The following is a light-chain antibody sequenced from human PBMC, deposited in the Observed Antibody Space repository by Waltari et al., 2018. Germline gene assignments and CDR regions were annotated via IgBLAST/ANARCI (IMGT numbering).Light chain of an antibody. V-gene: IGLV2-11*02. J-gene: IGLJ2*01. CDR2: DVS. Sequence: SALTQPRSVSWSPGLSVTLSSTGTIRDVGGYDHVPWYHQHPGKAPKRMIHDVSRRPAGVPDRFSGSKSGNTASLTIFGLQAEDEADYYCCSYAGTYSLIFGGGTKVIVL. CDR1: IRDVGGYDH. CDR3: CSYAGTYSLI.